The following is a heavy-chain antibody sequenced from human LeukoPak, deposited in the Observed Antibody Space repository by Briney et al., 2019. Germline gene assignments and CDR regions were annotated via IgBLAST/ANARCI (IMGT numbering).Heavy chain of an antibody. J-gene: IGHJ6*03. CDR3: ARVKRGYCNSTSCPDSRWNYYYYYYMDV. V-gene: IGHV4-34*01. CDR1: GGSFSGYY. D-gene: IGHD2-2*01. Sequence: SETLSLTCAVYGGSFSGYYWSWIRQPPGKGLEWIGEINHSGSTNYNPSLKSRVTISVDTSKNQFSLKLSSVTAADTAVYYCARVKRGYCNSTSCPDSRWNYYYYYYMDVWGKGTTVTVSS. CDR2: INHSGST.